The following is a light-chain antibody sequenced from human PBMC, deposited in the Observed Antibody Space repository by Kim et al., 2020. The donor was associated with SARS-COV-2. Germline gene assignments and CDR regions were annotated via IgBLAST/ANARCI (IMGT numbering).Light chain of an antibody. J-gene: IGKJ1*01. CDR1: QSVRRN. CDR2: GAS. CDR3: QQYNNWPRT. V-gene: IGKV3-15*01. Sequence: VSPGERATLSCRARQSVRRNLAWYQQKPGQAPRLLIYGASTRAAGIPDRFSGSGSGTEFTLTISSLQSEDFVVFFCQQYNNWPRTFGQGTKVDIK.